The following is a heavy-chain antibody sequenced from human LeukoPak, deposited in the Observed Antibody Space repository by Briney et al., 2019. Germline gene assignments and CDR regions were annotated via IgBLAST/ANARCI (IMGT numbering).Heavy chain of an antibody. D-gene: IGHD2-8*01. CDR2: IYYSGST. Sequence: SETLSLTCTVSGGSINNNYWSWIRQPPGKGLEWIGYIYYSGSTNYNPSLKSRVPISVDTSKNQFSLTLSSVTAADTAVYYCARQSPYCTDGVCYTGAFDIWGQGTMVTVSS. CDR1: GGSINNNY. CDR3: ARQSPYCTDGVCYTGAFDI. V-gene: IGHV4-59*08. J-gene: IGHJ3*02.